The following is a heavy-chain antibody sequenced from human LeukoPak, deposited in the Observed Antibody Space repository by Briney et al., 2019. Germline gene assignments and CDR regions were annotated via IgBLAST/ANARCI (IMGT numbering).Heavy chain of an antibody. V-gene: IGHV3-11*04. J-gene: IGHJ4*02. CDR1: GFTFSDYY. CDR3: ARAGYSGSYYFDY. D-gene: IGHD1-26*01. Sequence: GGSLRLSCAASGFTFSDYYMSWIRQAPGKGLEWASYISSSGSTIYYADSVKGRFTISRDNAKNSLYLQMNSLRAEDTAVYYCARAGYSGSYYFDYWGQGTLVTVSS. CDR2: ISSSGSTI.